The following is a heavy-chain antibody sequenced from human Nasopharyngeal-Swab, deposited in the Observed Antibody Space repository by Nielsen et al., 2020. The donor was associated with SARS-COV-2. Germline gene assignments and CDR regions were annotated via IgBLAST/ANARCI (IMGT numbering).Heavy chain of an antibody. CDR3: ARYLGGYYYYMDV. J-gene: IGHJ6*03. D-gene: IGHD3-16*01. Sequence: WAREARGKGLEGMGWINPGNGNTKYSQEFQGRVNITRYTPASTAYMELSSLRSEDTAIYYWARYLGGYYYYMDVWGKGTTVTVSS. CDR2: INPGNGNT. V-gene: IGHV1-3*01.